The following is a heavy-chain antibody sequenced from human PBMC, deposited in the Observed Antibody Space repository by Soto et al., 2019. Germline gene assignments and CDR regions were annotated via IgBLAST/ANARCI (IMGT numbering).Heavy chain of an antibody. Sequence: QVQPVQAGAEVKKPGASVSVSCKASGTSFISYDVHWVRQASGQGLEWLGWMNANSGDTGYAQKFQGRVAMTRHSSISTSYVELSTLRSADTAVYYCARGPRCRGDTCPNWLAPWGQATLVSVPS. D-gene: IGHD2-21*02. J-gene: IGHJ5*02. CDR2: MNANSGDT. CDR1: GTSFISYD. CDR3: ARGPRCRGDTCPNWLAP. V-gene: IGHV1-8*01.